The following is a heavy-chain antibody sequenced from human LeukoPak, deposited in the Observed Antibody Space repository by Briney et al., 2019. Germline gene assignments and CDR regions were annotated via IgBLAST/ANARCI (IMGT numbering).Heavy chain of an antibody. D-gene: IGHD2-2*01. V-gene: IGHV1-2*02. CDR2: INPNSGGT. CDR3: ARDPYCSSTSCYHGY. CDR1: GYTFTGYY. Sequence: RASVKVSCKASGYTFTGYYMHWVRQAPGQGLEWMGWINPNSGGTNYAQKFQGRVTMTRDTSISTAYMELSRLRSDDTAVYYCARDPYCSSTSCYHGYWGQGTLVTVSS. J-gene: IGHJ4*02.